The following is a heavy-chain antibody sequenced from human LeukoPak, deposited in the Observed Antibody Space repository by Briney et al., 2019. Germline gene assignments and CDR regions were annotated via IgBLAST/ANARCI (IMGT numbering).Heavy chain of an antibody. J-gene: IGHJ3*02. CDR1: GYTFTSYG. CDR3: ASSHIVVVTAILSPDAFDI. D-gene: IGHD2-21*02. Sequence: ASVKVSCKASGYTFTSYGISWVRQAPGQGLEWMGWISAYNGNTNYAQKLQGRVTMTTDTSTSTAYMELRSLRSEDTAVYYCASSHIVVVTAILSPDAFDIWGQGTMVTVSS. V-gene: IGHV1-18*01. CDR2: ISAYNGNT.